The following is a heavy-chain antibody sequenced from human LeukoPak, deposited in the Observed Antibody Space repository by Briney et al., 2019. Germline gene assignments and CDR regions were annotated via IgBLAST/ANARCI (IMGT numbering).Heavy chain of an antibody. CDR2: ISSSSTI. CDR3: ARGGYSSGWYLTPLDY. V-gene: IGHV3-48*01. D-gene: IGHD6-19*01. J-gene: IGHJ4*02. CDR1: GFTFSSYS. Sequence: PGGSLRLSCAAYGFTFSSYSMNWVRQAPGKGLEWVSYISSSSTIYYADSVKGRFTISRDNAKNSLYLQMNSLRAEDTAVYYCARGGYSSGWYLTPLDYWGQGTLVTVSS.